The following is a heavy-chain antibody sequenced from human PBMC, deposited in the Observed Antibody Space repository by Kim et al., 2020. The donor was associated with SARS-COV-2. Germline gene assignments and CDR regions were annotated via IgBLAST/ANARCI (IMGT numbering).Heavy chain of an antibody. V-gene: IGHV3-23*01. D-gene: IGHD3-22*01. CDR1: GFTFNSYG. Sequence: GGSLRLSCAASGFTFNSYGMSWVRQAPGKGLEWLSAISGSGSNTYYADSVKGRVTISRDNSKNTLYLQMNSLRAEDTAIYYCAKDNYYDSSGYYDYWGQGTLVTVSS. J-gene: IGHJ4*02. CDR3: AKDNYYDSSGYYDY. CDR2: ISGSGSNT.